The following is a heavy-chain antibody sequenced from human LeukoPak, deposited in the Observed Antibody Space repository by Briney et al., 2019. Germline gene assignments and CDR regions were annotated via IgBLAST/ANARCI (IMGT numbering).Heavy chain of an antibody. Sequence: GGSLRLSCAASGLTFSKSALTWVRQAPGKGLEWVSTITDVGDIFYTYSVRGRFTISRDNSKNTVYMQMDGLRAEDTAVYYCTRDRGGSPTDVFDYWGQGTLVTVSS. V-gene: IGHV3-23*01. J-gene: IGHJ4*02. CDR3: TRDRGGSPTDVFDY. CDR2: ITDVGDI. CDR1: GLTFSKSA. D-gene: IGHD2-15*01.